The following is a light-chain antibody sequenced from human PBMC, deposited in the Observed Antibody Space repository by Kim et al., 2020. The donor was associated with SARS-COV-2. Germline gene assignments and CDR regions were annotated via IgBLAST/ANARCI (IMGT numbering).Light chain of an antibody. CDR3: QQYATSPVT. J-gene: IGKJ1*01. CDR2: GAS. CDR1: QSVSSSF. V-gene: IGKV3-20*01. Sequence: APGERVPTSCRASQSVSSSFLAWYQQTPGQAPRLLIYGASNRATGIPDRFSGSGSGTEFTLTISRLEPEDFAVYYCQQYATSPVTFGQGTKVEIK.